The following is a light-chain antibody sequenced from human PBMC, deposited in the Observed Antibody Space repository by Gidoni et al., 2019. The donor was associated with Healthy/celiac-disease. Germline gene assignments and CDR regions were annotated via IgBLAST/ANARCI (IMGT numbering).Light chain of an antibody. CDR1: QSVSSSY. J-gene: IGKJ1*01. V-gene: IGKV3-20*01. Sequence: EIVLTQSPGTLSLSPGERATLSCSASQSVSSSYLAWCQQKPGQAPRLLIYGASSRATGIPDRFSGSGSGTDFTLTISRLEPEDFAVYYCQQYGSSPRTFGQGTKVEIK. CDR2: GAS. CDR3: QQYGSSPRT.